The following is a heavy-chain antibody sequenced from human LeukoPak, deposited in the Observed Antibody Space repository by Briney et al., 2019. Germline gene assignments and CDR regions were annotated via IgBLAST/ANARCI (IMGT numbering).Heavy chain of an antibody. CDR3: ARSTYYYDSSGYYPEYYFDY. J-gene: IGHJ4*02. CDR2: IYYSGST. V-gene: IGHV4-59*01. Sequence: SETLSLTCTVSGASISSYYWSWIRQPPGKGLEWIGYIYYSGSTNCNPSLKSRVTISVDTSKNQFSLKLSSVTAADTAVYYCARSTYYYDSSGYYPEYYFDYWGQGTLVTVSS. D-gene: IGHD3-22*01. CDR1: GASISSYY.